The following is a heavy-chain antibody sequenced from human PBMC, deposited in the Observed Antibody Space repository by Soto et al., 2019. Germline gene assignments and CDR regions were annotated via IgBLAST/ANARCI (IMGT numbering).Heavy chain of an antibody. Sequence: QMQLVQSGAEVKKPGASVRVSCKASGFRFTYYGITWVRQAPGQGLEWMGWISAHNGNTNYAQKLEGRVTMTTDTFTNTAYMEMRSLRSDDTAVYYCARSYCSTSTCYSYWLDPWGQGTLVTVSS. CDR3: ARSYCSTSTCYSYWLDP. CDR2: ISAHNGNT. J-gene: IGHJ5*02. D-gene: IGHD2-2*02. CDR1: GFRFTYYG. V-gene: IGHV1-18*04.